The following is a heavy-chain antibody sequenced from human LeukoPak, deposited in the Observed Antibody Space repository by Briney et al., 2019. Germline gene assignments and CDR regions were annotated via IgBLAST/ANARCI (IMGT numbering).Heavy chain of an antibody. CDR3: AKVGSNYLGRWFDP. CDR2: ISSSGSTI. D-gene: IGHD4-11*01. V-gene: IGHV3-48*03. J-gene: IGHJ5*02. Sequence: GGSLRLSCAASGFTFSSYEMNWVRQAPGKGLEWVSYISSSGSTIYYADSVKGRFTISRDNAKNSLYLQMNSLRAEDTAVYYCAKVGSNYLGRWFDPWGQGTLVTVSS. CDR1: GFTFSSYE.